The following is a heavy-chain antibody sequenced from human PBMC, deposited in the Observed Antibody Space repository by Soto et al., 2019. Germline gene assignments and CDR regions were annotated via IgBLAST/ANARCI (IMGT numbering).Heavy chain of an antibody. CDR2: INHSGST. J-gene: IGHJ6*02. CDR1: GGSFSGYY. Sequence: QVQLQQWGAGLLKPSETLSLTCAVYGGSFSGYYWSWIRQPPGKGLEWIGEINHSGSTNYNPSLKRRVTISVDTSQNQFSLKLSSVTAADQAVYYCARGRGSSRSWYNGYYYYGMDVWGQGTTVTVSS. V-gene: IGHV4-34*01. CDR3: ARGRGSSRSWYNGYYYYGMDV. D-gene: IGHD6-13*01.